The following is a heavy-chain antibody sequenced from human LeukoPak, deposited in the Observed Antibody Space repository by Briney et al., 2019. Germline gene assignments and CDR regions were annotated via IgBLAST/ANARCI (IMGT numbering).Heavy chain of an antibody. D-gene: IGHD5-18*01. J-gene: IGHJ3*02. Sequence: SETLSLTCTVSGGSISSYYWSWIRQPPGKGLEWIGYIYYSGSTNYNPSLKSRVTISVDTSKNQFSLKLSSVTAADTAVYYCARDRRGGYSYGPDAFDIWGQGTMVTVSS. CDR2: IYYSGST. CDR3: ARDRRGGYSYGPDAFDI. V-gene: IGHV4-59*01. CDR1: GGSISSYY.